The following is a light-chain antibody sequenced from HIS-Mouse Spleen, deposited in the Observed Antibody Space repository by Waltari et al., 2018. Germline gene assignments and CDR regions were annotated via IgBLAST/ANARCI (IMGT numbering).Light chain of an antibody. V-gene: IGKV4-1*01. Sequence: DIVMTQSPDSLAVSLGERATINCKSSQSVLYSSNNKNYLAWYQQKPGQPPKLLIYGASTRESGVHDRFSGSGAGTDFTLTISSLQAEDVAVFYCQQYYSTPYTFGQGTKLEIK. J-gene: IGKJ2*01. CDR1: QSVLYSSNNKNY. CDR3: QQYYSTPYT. CDR2: GAS.